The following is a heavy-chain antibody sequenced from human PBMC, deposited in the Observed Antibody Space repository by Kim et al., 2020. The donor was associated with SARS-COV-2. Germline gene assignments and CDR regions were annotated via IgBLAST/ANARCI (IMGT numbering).Heavy chain of an antibody. CDR3: ARVSRYCSSTGCSDFDY. Sequence: GGSLRLSCAASGFTFSSYWMSWVRQAPGKGLEWVANIKQGGSEKYYVDSVKGRFTISRDNAKNSLYLQMNSLSAEDTAVYYCARVSRYCSSTGCSDFDYWGQGTLVTVSS. J-gene: IGHJ4*02. V-gene: IGHV3-7*01. D-gene: IGHD2-2*01. CDR1: GFTFSSYW. CDR2: IKQGGSEK.